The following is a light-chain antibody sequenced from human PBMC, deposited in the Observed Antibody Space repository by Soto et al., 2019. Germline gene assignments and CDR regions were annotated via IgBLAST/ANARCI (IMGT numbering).Light chain of an antibody. CDR3: QQLNNYPVT. J-gene: IGKJ4*01. CDR2: AAS. Sequence: DIQLTQSPSFLSASVGDKVTITCRASQGISSYLAWYQQKPGKAPKLLIYAASTLQSGVPSRFSGSGSGTEFTLTSSSLQPEDFATYYCQQLNNYPVTFGGGTTVEIK. V-gene: IGKV1-9*01. CDR1: QGISSY.